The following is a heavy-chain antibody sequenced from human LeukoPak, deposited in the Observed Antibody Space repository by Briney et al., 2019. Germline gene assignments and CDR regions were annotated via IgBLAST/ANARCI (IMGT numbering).Heavy chain of an antibody. J-gene: IGHJ5*02. V-gene: IGHV1-18*01. CDR3: ARDRVVVPAATRDNDWFDP. Sequence: ASVKVSCKASGYTFTSYGISWVRQAPGQGLEWMGWISAYNGNTNYAQKLQGRVTMTTDTSTSTAYMELRSLRSDDTAVYYCARDRVVVPAATRDNDWFDPWGQGTLVTVSS. D-gene: IGHD2-2*01. CDR2: ISAYNGNT. CDR1: GYTFTSYG.